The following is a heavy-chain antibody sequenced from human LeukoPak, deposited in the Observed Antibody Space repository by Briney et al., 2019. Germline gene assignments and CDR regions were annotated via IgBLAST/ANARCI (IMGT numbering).Heavy chain of an antibody. CDR2: INSDGSST. Sequence: GGSLRLSCAASGFTVSTNYMSWVRQAPGKGLVWVSRINSDGSSTSYADSVKGRFTISRDNAKNTLYLQMNSLRAEDTAVYYCASEAFDIWGQGTMVTVSS. J-gene: IGHJ3*02. CDR3: ASEAFDI. CDR1: GFTVSTNY. V-gene: IGHV3-74*01.